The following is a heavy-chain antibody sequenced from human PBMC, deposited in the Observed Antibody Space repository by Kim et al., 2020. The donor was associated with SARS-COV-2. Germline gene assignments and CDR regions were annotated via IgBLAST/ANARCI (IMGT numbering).Heavy chain of an antibody. Sequence: ESWKGRLTISRDKSKNTLYLQMNSLRAEDTAVYYCAKVMKEDNYYYGMDVWGQGTTVTVSS. V-gene: IGHV3-23*01. J-gene: IGHJ6*02. D-gene: IGHD3-16*01. CDR3: AKVMKEDNYYYGMDV.